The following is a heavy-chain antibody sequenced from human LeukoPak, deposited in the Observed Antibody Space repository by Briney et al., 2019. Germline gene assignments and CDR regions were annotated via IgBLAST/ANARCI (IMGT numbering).Heavy chain of an antibody. CDR3: ASTRDYAGDY. D-gene: IGHD4-17*01. CDR1: GFTFSSYW. V-gene: IGHV3-74*01. Sequence: GGSLRLSCAASGFTFSSYWMHWVRQAPGKGLVWISRINSDGSSISYADSVKGRFTISRDNSKNTLYLQMNSLRAEDTAVYYCASTRDYAGDYWGQGTLVTVSS. J-gene: IGHJ4*02. CDR2: INSDGSSI.